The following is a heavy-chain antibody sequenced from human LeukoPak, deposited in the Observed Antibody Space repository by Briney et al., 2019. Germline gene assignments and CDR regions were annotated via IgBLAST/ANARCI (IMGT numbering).Heavy chain of an antibody. Sequence: KPGGSLRLSCAASGFTFSSYSMNWVRQAPGKGLEWVSSISSSSSYIYYADSVKGRFTISRDNAKNSLYLQMNSLRAEDTAVYYCAHLPSSGTGIVDYWGQGTLVTVSS. CDR2: ISSSSSYI. J-gene: IGHJ4*02. CDR3: AHLPSSGTGIVDY. CDR1: GFTFSSYS. D-gene: IGHD3-10*01. V-gene: IGHV3-21*01.